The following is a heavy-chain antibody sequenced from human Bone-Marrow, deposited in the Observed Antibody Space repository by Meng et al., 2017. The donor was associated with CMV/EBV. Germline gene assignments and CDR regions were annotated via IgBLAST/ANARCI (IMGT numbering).Heavy chain of an antibody. D-gene: IGHD2/OR15-2a*01. J-gene: IGHJ4*02. CDR3: ARDLSASR. Sequence: GESLKISCAASGFTFSSYWMSWVRQAPGKGLEWVANIKQDGSEKYYVDSVKGRFTISRDNANNSLYLQMNSLRDEDTAVYYCARDLSASRWGQGTLVTGYS. V-gene: IGHV3-7*01. CDR2: IKQDGSEK. CDR1: GFTFSSYW.